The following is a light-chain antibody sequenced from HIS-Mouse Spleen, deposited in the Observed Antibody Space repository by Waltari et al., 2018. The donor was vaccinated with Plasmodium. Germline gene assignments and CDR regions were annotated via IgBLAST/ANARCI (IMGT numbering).Light chain of an antibody. CDR3: YSTDSSGNHRV. CDR2: EDS. CDR1: ALPKKY. Sequence: SYELTQPPSVSVSPGQTARIPCPGDALPKKYHYWYQQKSGQAPVLVIYEDSKRPSGIPERFSGSSSGTMATLTISGAQVEDEADYYCYSTDSSGNHRVFGGGTKLTVL. J-gene: IGLJ3*02. V-gene: IGLV3-10*01.